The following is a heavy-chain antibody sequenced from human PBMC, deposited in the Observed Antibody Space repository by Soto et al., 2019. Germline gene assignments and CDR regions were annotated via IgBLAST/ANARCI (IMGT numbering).Heavy chain of an antibody. V-gene: IGHV4-39*01. J-gene: IGHJ4*02. D-gene: IGHD3-9*01. CDR3: ARLLDGLHFDY. CDR1: GGSRNSSSYY. CDR2: IYYSGST. Sequence: QLQLQESGPGLVKPSETLSLTCTVSGGSRNSSSYYWGWIRQPPGKGLEWIGTIYYSGSTYYNPSLKSRVTISVDTSKNQFSLKLSSVTAADTAVYYCARLLDGLHFDYWGQGTLVTVSS.